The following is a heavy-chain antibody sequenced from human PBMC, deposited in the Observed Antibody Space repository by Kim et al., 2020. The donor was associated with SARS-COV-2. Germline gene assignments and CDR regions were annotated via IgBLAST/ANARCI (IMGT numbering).Heavy chain of an antibody. CDR1: GFTFSDYY. V-gene: IGHV3-11*04. CDR2: ISSSGSTI. D-gene: IGHD3-10*01. J-gene: IGHJ6*02. CDR3: ASEPVTMVRGVTWHYYYYGMDV. Sequence: GGSLRLSCAASGFTFSDYYMSWIRQAPGKGLEWVSYISSSGSTIYYADSVKGRFTISRDNAKNSLYLQMNSLRAEDTAVYYCASEPVTMVRGVTWHYYYYGMDVWGQGTTVTVSS.